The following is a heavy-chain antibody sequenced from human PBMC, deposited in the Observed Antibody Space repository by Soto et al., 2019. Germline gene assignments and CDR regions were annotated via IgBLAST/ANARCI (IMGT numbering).Heavy chain of an antibody. CDR3: AREMTTRGMDV. CDR1: GGSISSGGYY. V-gene: IGHV4-31*03. D-gene: IGHD1-1*01. CDR2: IYYSGST. Sequence: PSETLSLTCTVSGGSISSGGYYWSWIRQHPGKGLEWIGYIYYSGSTYYNPSLKSRVTISVDTSKNQFSLKLSSVTAADTAVYYCAREMTTRGMDVWGQGTTVTVSS. J-gene: IGHJ6*02.